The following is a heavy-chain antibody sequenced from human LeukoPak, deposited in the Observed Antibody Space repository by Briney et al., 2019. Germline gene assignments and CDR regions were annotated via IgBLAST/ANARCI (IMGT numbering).Heavy chain of an antibody. D-gene: IGHD4-17*01. CDR1: GGSISSGGYS. Sequence: SATLSLTCAVSGGSISSGGYSLSWIRQPPGKALAWIGYVYHSGSTYYNPSLKSRVTISVDTSRNQFSLKLSSVTAADTAVYYCARGSLDYGDYWYFDLWGRGTLVTVSS. CDR3: ARGSLDYGDYWYFDL. V-gene: IGHV4-30-2*01. CDR2: VYHSGST. J-gene: IGHJ2*01.